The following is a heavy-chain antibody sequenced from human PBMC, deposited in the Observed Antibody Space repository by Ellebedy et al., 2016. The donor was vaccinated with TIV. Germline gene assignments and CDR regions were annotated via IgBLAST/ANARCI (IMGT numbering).Heavy chain of an antibody. CDR1: GFTFSRYP. J-gene: IGHJ4*02. CDR3: ARISVVLGAATPNFEY. D-gene: IGHD2-15*01. Sequence: GGSLRLXXAASGFTFSRYPMHWVRQAPGKGLEGVAVISNDGSKKYYVDSVKGRFTISRDNSKNTLYLQMNSLRAEDTAVYYCARISVVLGAATPNFEYWGQGALVTVSS. CDR2: ISNDGSKK. V-gene: IGHV3-30-3*01.